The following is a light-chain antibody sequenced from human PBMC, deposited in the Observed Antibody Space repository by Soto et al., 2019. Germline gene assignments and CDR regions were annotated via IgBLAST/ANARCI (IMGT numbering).Light chain of an antibody. Sequence: QLVLTQSPSASASLGAPVKLTCTLSSGHSSYAIAWHQQQPEKGPRYLMKLNSDGSHSKGDGIPDRFSGSSSGAERYLTISSLQSEDEADYYCQTWGTGLLVFGGGTQLTVL. CDR2: LNSDGSH. J-gene: IGLJ3*02. V-gene: IGLV4-69*01. CDR1: SGHSSYA. CDR3: QTWGTGLLV.